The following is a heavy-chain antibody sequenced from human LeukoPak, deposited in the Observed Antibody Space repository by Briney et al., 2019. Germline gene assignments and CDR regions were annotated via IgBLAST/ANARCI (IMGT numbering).Heavy chain of an antibody. CDR3: ARHEFYGDANWFDP. CDR1: GGSFSGYY. J-gene: IGHJ5*02. Sequence: SETLSLTCAVYGGSFSGYYWSWIRQPPGKGLEWIGEINHSGSTNYNPSLKSRVTISVDTSKNLFSLKLSSVTAADTAIYYCARHEFYGDANWFDPWGQGTLVTVSS. D-gene: IGHD4-17*01. V-gene: IGHV4-34*01. CDR2: INHSGST.